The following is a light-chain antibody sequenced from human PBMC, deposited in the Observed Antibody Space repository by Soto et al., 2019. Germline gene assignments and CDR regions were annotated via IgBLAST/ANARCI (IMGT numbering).Light chain of an antibody. CDR3: QQYGGSPRT. J-gene: IGKJ1*01. Sequence: EVVMRQSPATLSVSPGEGATLSCRASQGIGDTLAWYQHKPGQTPRLLIYGASSRATGIPDRFSGSGSGTDFTLTISRLEPEDFAVYYCQQYGGSPRTFGQGTTGDIK. CDR2: GAS. CDR1: QGIGDT. V-gene: IGKV3-20*01.